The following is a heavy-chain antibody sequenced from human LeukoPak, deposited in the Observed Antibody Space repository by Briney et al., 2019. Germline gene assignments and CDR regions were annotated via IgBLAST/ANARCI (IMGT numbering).Heavy chain of an antibody. CDR2: INHSGST. Sequence: SETLALTCAVYGRSFSGYYWSWIRQPPGKGLEWIGEINHSGSTNYNPSLKSRVTISVDTSKNQFSLKLSSVTAADTAVYYCARARENSGYDSCGQGTLVTVSS. D-gene: IGHD5-12*01. CDR3: ARARENSGYDS. J-gene: IGHJ5*02. V-gene: IGHV4-34*01. CDR1: GRSFSGYY.